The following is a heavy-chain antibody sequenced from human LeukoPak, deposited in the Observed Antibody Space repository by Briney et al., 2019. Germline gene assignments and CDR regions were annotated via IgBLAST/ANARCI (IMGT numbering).Heavy chain of an antibody. V-gene: IGHV4-39*01. Sequence: SETLSLTCAVSGASISSGVYYWAWIRQPPGKGLEWIGSIYHRGNTYYNLSLKSRVTISVDTSKNQFSLKLSSVTATDTTVYYCARQTTAYNSGWHFDYWGQGTLVTVSS. J-gene: IGHJ4*02. CDR3: ARQTTAYNSGWHFDY. CDR2: IYHRGNT. CDR1: GASISSGVYY. D-gene: IGHD6-19*01.